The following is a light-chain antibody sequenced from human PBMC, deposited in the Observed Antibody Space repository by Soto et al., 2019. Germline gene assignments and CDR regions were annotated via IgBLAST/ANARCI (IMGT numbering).Light chain of an antibody. V-gene: IGKV3-11*01. CDR1: QRVDRS. Sequence: EVLLTQSPATLSLSPGERATLSCRASQRVDRSLAWYQEKPGQAPRLLIYGASHRAPGIPARFSGSGSETDFTLNIDSVEAEDFAVYYCQHYKNWPPITFGQGTRLEIK. J-gene: IGKJ5*01. CDR2: GAS. CDR3: QHYKNWPPIT.